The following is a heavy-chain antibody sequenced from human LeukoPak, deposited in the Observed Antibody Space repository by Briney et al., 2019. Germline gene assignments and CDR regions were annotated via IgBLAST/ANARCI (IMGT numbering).Heavy chain of an antibody. D-gene: IGHD4-17*01. CDR1: GGSISSYY. CDR3: AREGITVTHLDY. J-gene: IGHJ4*02. V-gene: IGHV4-59*12. Sequence: PSETLSLTCTVSGGSISSYYWSWIRQPPGKGLEWIGYIYSSGSTNYNPSLKSRVTISVDTSKNQFSLKLSSVTAADTAVYYCAREGITVTHLDYWGQGTLVTVSS. CDR2: IYSSGST.